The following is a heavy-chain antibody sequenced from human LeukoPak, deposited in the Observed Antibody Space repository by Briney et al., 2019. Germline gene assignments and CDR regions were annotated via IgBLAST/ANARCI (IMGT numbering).Heavy chain of an antibody. CDR2: IYHSGRT. D-gene: IGHD2-2*01. V-gene: IGHV4-38-2*01. CDR1: DYSINSGHY. CDR3: ARHASPDIVIVPAATFDY. Sequence: SETLSLTCAVSDYSINSGHYWGWIRQPPVQGLEWIGSIYHSGRTYYNPSLKSRVTTSVDTSKNQFSLKLTSVTAADTAVYYCARHASPDIVIVPAATFDYWGQGTLVTVSS. J-gene: IGHJ4*02.